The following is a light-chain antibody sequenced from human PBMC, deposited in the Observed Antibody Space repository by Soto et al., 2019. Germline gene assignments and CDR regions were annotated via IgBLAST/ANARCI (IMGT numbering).Light chain of an antibody. V-gene: IGKV3-20*01. CDR1: QSVSSSY. CDR3: QEYGSSPWT. Sequence: EIVLTQSPGTLSLSPGERATLSCRASQSVSSSYLAWYQQKPGQAPRLLIYGASVRATGLPDRFSGSGSGTAFTLTISSLEPEAFAVYYCQEYGSSPWTFGQGTKVEIK. CDR2: GAS. J-gene: IGKJ1*01.